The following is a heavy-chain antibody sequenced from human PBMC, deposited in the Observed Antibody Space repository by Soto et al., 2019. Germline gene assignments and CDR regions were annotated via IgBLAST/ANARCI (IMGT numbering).Heavy chain of an antibody. V-gene: IGHV3-21*01. Sequence: EVQLVESGGGLVKPGGSLRLSCAASGFTFSSYSMNWVRQAPGKGLEWVSSISSSSSYIYYADSVKGRFTISRDNAKNSLYLQMNSLRAEDTAVYYCARGARYYYYGMDVWGQGTTVTVSS. CDR2: ISSSSSYI. J-gene: IGHJ6*02. CDR1: GFTFSSYS. CDR3: ARGARYYYYGMDV.